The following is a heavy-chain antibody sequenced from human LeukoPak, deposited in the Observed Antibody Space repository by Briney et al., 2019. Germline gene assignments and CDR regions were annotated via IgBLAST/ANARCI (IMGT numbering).Heavy chain of an antibody. D-gene: IGHD2-2*02. J-gene: IGHJ4*02. V-gene: IGHV4-59*01. CDR3: ARAYTAWSFDS. CDR2: MYYSGNT. Sequence: SETLSLTCSVSGVSITNYYWSWIRQPPGKGLEWVGYMYYSGNTKYNPSLKSRVTISVDTSKNQFSLRLTSVTAADTAVYYCARAYTAWSFDSWGQGTRVTVSS. CDR1: GVSITNYY.